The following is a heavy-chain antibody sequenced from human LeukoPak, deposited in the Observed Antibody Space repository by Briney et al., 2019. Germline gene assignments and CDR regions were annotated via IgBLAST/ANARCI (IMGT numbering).Heavy chain of an antibody. D-gene: IGHD1-26*01. CDR1: GYTFTSYG. Sequence: ASVKVSCKASGYTFTSYGISWVRQAPGQGLEWMGWISAYNGNTNYAQKLQGRVTMTTDTSTSTAYMELRSLRPDDTAVYYCARGAYSGSYFYWYFDLWGRGTLVTVSS. J-gene: IGHJ2*01. V-gene: IGHV1-18*01. CDR3: ARGAYSGSYFYWYFDL. CDR2: ISAYNGNT.